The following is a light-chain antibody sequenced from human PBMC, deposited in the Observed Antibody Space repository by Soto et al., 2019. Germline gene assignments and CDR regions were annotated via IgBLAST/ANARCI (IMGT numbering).Light chain of an antibody. V-gene: IGKV3-20*01. J-gene: IGKJ1*01. Sequence: EGVLTQSPGTLSLSPGERATLSCRASQSVSNSYLAWYQQKPGQAPRLLIFGASNRATGIPDRFSGSGSGRDFTLTIHSLEPEDFAVYYCQRYGDSPRWACGQGTKVEIK. CDR2: GAS. CDR3: QRYGDSPRWA. CDR1: QSVSNSY.